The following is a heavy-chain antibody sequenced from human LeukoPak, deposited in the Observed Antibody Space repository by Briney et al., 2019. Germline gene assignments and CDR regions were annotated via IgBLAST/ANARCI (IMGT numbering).Heavy chain of an antibody. J-gene: IGHJ6*02. CDR1: GFTYESYT. Sequence: PGGSLRLSCVASGFTYESYTMSWVRQAPGKGLEWVLAIGGDPNDTYYAASVKGRFTISRDNSKNTMYLQMNSLRAGDAAVYYCARGGYYGSGSYPIVYYAMDVWGQGTTVTVSS. CDR3: ARGGYYGSGSYPIVYYAMDV. D-gene: IGHD3-10*01. CDR2: IGGDPNDT. V-gene: IGHV3-23*01.